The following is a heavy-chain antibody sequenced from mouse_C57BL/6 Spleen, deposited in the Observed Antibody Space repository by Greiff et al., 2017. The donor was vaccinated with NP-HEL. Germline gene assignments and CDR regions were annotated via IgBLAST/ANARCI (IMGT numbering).Heavy chain of an antibody. CDR1: GYTFTSYW. CDR2: IDPSDSYT. V-gene: IGHV1-69*01. CDR3: ARGASYGSSDDYAMDY. J-gene: IGHJ4*01. Sequence: QVQLQQPGAELVMPGASVKLSCKASGYTFTSYWMHWVKQRPGQGLEWIGEIDPSDSYTNYNQKFKGKSTLTVDKSSSTAYMQLSSLTSEDSAVYYCARGASYGSSDDYAMDYWGQGTSVTVSS. D-gene: IGHD1-1*01.